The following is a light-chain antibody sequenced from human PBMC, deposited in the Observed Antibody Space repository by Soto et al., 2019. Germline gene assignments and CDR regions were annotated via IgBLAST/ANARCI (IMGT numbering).Light chain of an antibody. CDR3: QQNNRWPHIT. CDR1: ENVRTK. Sequence: EMVMTHSPAMLSVSPWVGRIQSFRSSENVRTKVGWYQQKAGQAPRLLIYGASTRATGIPDRFSGSGSGTQFTLTISRLQSEDSAVYFWQQNNRWPHITFGQGTRLEIK. CDR2: GAS. V-gene: IGKV3-15*01. J-gene: IGKJ5*01.